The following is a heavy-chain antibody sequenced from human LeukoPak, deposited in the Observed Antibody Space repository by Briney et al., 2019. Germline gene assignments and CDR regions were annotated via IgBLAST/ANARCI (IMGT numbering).Heavy chain of an antibody. CDR1: GASISGSGYY. Sequence: SETLSLTCTVSGASISGSGYYWGWIRQPPGKGLEWIGSIYSSGRTYYNASLQSRVTISIETSKNQISLRLNSVTAADTAVYSCARRAYSAAYWKHFDYWGQGTLVTVSS. CDR3: ARRAYSAAYWKHFDY. J-gene: IGHJ4*02. V-gene: IGHV4-39*01. D-gene: IGHD1-1*01. CDR2: IYSSGRT.